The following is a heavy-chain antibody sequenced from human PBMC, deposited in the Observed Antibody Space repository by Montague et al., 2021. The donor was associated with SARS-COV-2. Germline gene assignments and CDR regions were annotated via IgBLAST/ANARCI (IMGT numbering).Heavy chain of an antibody. V-gene: IGHV4-59*01. CDR3: VRDHPYGGPRGAYDI. CDR2: ICDGRAF. D-gene: IGHD4-23*01. Sequence: SETLSLTCTVSGGTITGYDWSWLRRSPGKGLEWVAYICDGRAFNYNPALVRRVTISTDTSKNQLSLKVNSVTAADTAVYYCVRDHPYGGPRGAYDIWGQGTVATVSS. J-gene: IGHJ3*02. CDR1: GGTITGYD.